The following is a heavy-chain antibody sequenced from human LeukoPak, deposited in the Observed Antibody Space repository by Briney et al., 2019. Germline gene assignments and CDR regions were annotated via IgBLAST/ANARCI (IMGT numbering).Heavy chain of an antibody. Sequence: GASVKVSCKASGGTFSSYAISWVRQAPGQGLEWMGRIIPILGIANYAQKFQGRVTMTRNTSISTAYMELSSLRSEDTAVYYCARGPGRWLQLRGVYYFDYWGQGTLVTVSS. CDR2: IIPILGIA. V-gene: IGHV1-69*04. J-gene: IGHJ4*02. D-gene: IGHD5-24*01. CDR3: ARGPGRWLQLRGVYYFDY. CDR1: GGTFSSYA.